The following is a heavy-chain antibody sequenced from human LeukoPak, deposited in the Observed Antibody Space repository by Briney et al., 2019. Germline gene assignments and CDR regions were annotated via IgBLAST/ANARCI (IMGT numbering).Heavy chain of an antibody. J-gene: IGHJ4*02. Sequence: GGTLRLSCAASGFTFSDYYMTWIRQSPGKGLEGLAYISSGSSSTPYADSVRGRFTISRDDAKNSLYLQMNSLRADDTAVYYCARVFSIAAAGTYDYWGQGTMVTVPS. CDR1: GFTFSDYY. CDR2: ISSGSSST. V-gene: IGHV3-11*05. D-gene: IGHD6-13*01. CDR3: ARVFSIAAAGTYDY.